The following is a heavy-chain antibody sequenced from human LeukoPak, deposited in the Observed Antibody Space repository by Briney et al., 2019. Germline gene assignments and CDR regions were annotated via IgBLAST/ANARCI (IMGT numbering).Heavy chain of an antibody. CDR1: GGSFSGYY. CDR2: INRSGST. V-gene: IGHV4-34*01. Sequence: SETLSLTCAVYGGSFSGYYWSWISQPPGKGLEWIGEINRSGSTNYNPSLKSRVTISVDTSKNQFSLKLSSVTAADTAVYYCARASSHIAVAGTGIYYYYGMDVWGQGTTVTVSS. J-gene: IGHJ6*02. CDR3: ARASSHIAVAGTGIYYYYGMDV. D-gene: IGHD6-19*01.